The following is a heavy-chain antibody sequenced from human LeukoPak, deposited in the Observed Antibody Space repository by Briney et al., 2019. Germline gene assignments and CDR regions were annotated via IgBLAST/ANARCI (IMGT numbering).Heavy chain of an antibody. CDR1: GFTFSGYA. D-gene: IGHD3-10*01. CDR2: ISGGGVST. J-gene: IGHJ4*02. Sequence: PGGSLRLSCAASGFTFSGYAMSWVRRAPGKGLEWVSAISGGGVSTYYADSIKGRFTISRDDSKNTLYLQMNSLRAEDTAVYYCAKGMVRGVIPDYWAQGTLVTVSS. V-gene: IGHV3-23*01. CDR3: AKGMVRGVIPDY.